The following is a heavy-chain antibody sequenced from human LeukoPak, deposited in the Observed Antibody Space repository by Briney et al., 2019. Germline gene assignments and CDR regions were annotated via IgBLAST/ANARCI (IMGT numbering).Heavy chain of an antibody. Sequence: PGGSLRLSCAASGFTFSTYWMHWVRQAPGKGLVWVSRINTDGSSTSYADSVKGRFTISRGNAKNTLYLQMNSLRADDTAVYYCARGGLEPVDYWGQGTLVTVSS. CDR2: INTDGSST. J-gene: IGHJ4*02. V-gene: IGHV3-74*01. CDR1: GFTFSTYW. D-gene: IGHD1-1*01. CDR3: ARGGLEPVDY.